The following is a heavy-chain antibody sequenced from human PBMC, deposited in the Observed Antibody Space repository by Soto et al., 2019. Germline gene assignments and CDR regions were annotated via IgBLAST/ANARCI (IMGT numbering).Heavy chain of an antibody. J-gene: IGHJ6*02. V-gene: IGHV3-48*02. CDR3: ARDKKGYYYYGMDV. CDR2: IGSSSSTI. Sequence: GGSLRLSCAASGFTFSGYSRNWVSQDTGKGLEWVSYIGSSSSTIYYADSVKGRFTISRDNAKNSLYLQMNSLRDEDTAVYYCARDKKGYYYYGMDVWGQGTTVTVSS. CDR1: GFTFSGYS.